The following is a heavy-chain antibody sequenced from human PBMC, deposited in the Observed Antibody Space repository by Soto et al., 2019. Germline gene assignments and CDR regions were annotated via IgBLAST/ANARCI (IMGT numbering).Heavy chain of an antibody. V-gene: IGHV4-59*08. D-gene: IGHD4-17*01. CDR1: GGSISSYY. CDR3: ARHLNDYGDYGLDY. CDR2: IYYSGST. J-gene: IGHJ4*02. Sequence: SETLSLTCTVSGGSISSYYWSWIRQPPGKGLEWIGYIYYSGSTNYNPSLKSRVTISVDTSKNQFSLKLSSVTAADTAVYYCARHLNDYGDYGLDYWGQGTLVTVSS.